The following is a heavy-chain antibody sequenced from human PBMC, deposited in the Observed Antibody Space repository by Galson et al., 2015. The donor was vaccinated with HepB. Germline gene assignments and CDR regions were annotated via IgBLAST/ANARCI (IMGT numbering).Heavy chain of an antibody. Sequence: SLRLSCAASGFTFSSYWMSWVRQAPGKGLEWVANIKQDGSEKYSVDSVKGRFTISRDNAKNSLYLQMNSLRAEDTAVYYCAKEGITLFGVAILRYFDYWGQGTPVTVSS. CDR3: AKEGITLFGVAILRYFDY. CDR2: IKQDGSEK. V-gene: IGHV3-7*01. CDR1: GFTFSSYW. J-gene: IGHJ4*02. D-gene: IGHD3-3*01.